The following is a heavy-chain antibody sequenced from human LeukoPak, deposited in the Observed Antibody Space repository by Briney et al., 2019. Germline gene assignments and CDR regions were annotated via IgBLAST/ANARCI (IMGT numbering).Heavy chain of an antibody. CDR2: IIPILGIA. CDR1: GGIFSSYA. V-gene: IGHV1-69*04. Sequence: ASVKVSCKASGGIFSSYAISWVRQAPGQGLEWMGRIIPILGIANYAQKFQGRVTITADKSTSTAYMGLSSLRSEDTAVYYCARDLPPYYFDYWGQGTLVTVSS. CDR3: ARDLPPYYFDY. J-gene: IGHJ4*02.